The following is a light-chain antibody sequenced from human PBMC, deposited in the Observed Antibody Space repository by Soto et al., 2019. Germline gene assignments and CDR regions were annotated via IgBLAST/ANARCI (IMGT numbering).Light chain of an antibody. V-gene: IGKV3-20*01. CDR3: QQYGSSPRT. J-gene: IGKJ1*01. CDR1: QSVSSNY. CDR2: GAS. Sequence: EIVLTQSPGTVSLSPGERATLSCRASQSVSSNYLAWYQQKPGQAPRLLIYGASSRAPGIPDRFSGSGSGTDFTLTISRLEPEDFAVYYCQQYGSSPRTFGQGTKVEIK.